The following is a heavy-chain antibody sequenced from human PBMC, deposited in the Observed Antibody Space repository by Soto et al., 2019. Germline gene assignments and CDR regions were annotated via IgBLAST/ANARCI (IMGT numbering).Heavy chain of an antibody. J-gene: IGHJ6*02. Sequence: EVQLLESGGGLVQPGGSLRLSCAASGFTFSSYAMSWVRQAPGKGLEWVSAISGSGGSTYYADSVKGRFTISRDNSKNTLYLQMNSLRAEDTAGYYCAEENWNYPYYYYGMDVWGQGSTVTVSS. V-gene: IGHV3-23*01. CDR1: GFTFSSYA. CDR2: ISGSGGST. D-gene: IGHD1-7*01. CDR3: AEENWNYPYYYYGMDV.